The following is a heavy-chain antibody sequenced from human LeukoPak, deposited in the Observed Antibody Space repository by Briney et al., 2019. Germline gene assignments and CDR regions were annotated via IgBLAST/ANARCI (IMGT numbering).Heavy chain of an antibody. CDR1: GYTFTGYY. CDR3: ARDRELLWFGELFPGLDAFDI. V-gene: IGHV1-2*02. CDR2: INPNNGGT. Sequence: AASVKVSCKASGYTFTGYYIHWVRQAPGQGLEWMGWINPNNGGTFYAQKFQGRVTMTRDTSISTAYMELSRLRSDDTAVYYCARDRELLWFGELFPGLDAFDIWGQGTMVTVSS. J-gene: IGHJ3*02. D-gene: IGHD3-10*01.